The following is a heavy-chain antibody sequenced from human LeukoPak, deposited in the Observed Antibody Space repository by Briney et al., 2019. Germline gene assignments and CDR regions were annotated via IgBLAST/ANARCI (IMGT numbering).Heavy chain of an antibody. CDR2: IWYDGSNK. CDR3: ARDQATFGTTLTKGNYYFDY. D-gene: IGHD1-7*01. CDR1: GFTFSSYG. J-gene: IGHJ4*02. Sequence: GGSLRLSCAASGFTFSSYGMHWVRQAPGKGLEWVAVIWYDGSNKYYADSVKGRFTISRDNSKNTLYLQMNSLRAEDTAVYYCARDQATFGTTLTKGNYYFDYWGQGTLVTVSS. V-gene: IGHV3-33*01.